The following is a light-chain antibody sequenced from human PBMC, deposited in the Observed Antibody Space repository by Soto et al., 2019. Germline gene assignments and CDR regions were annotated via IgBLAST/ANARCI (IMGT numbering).Light chain of an antibody. CDR3: EQYYEWPLT. V-gene: IGKV3-15*01. CDR1: QSVSKN. Sequence: EIVMTQSPATLSVSPGERATLSCRASQSVSKNFAWYQQKPGQAPRLLIYHASTGATGIPARFSGSGSGTELPLTISSVQSEDFAVYYCEQYYEWPLTCRGGTKVEIK. J-gene: IGKJ4*02. CDR2: HAS.